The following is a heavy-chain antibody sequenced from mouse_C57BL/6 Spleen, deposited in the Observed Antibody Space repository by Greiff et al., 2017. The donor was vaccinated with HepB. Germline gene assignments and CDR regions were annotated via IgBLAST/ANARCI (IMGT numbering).Heavy chain of an antibody. J-gene: IGHJ1*03. CDR1: GYTFTSYW. V-gene: IGHV1-74*01. D-gene: IGHD4-1*01. CDR2: IHPSDSDT. Sequence: QVQLKQPGAELVKPGASVKVSCKASGYTFTSYWMHWVKQRPGQGLEWIGRIHPSDSDTNYNQKFKGKATLTVDKSSSTAYMQLSSLTSEDSAVYYCAMGGNWGYFDVWGTGTTVTVSS. CDR3: AMGGNWGYFDV.